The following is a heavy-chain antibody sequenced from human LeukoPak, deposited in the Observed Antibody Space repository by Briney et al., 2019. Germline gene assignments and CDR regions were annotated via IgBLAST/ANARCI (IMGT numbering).Heavy chain of an antibody. J-gene: IGHJ6*02. Sequence: GGSLRLSCAASGFIFSSYNMNWVRQAPGKGLEWVAVIWYDGSNKYYADSVKGRFTISRDNSKSTLYLQMNSLRAEDTAVYYCARDMRLSSGYALIYYYGMDVWGQGTTVTVSS. D-gene: IGHD3-3*01. CDR2: IWYDGSNK. V-gene: IGHV3-33*08. CDR3: ARDMRLSSGYALIYYYGMDV. CDR1: GFIFSSYN.